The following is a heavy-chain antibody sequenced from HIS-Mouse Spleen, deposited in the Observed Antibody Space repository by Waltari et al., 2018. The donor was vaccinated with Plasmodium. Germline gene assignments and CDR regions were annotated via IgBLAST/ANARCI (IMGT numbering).Heavy chain of an antibody. D-gene: IGHD1-1*01. V-gene: IGHV4-34*01. CDR2: INHSGST. CDR1: GGSFSGYY. Sequence: QVQLQQWGAGLLKPSETLSLTCAVYGGSFSGYYWSWIRQPPGKGLEWIGEINHSGSTNYNPSLKSRVTISVDTSKNQFSLKLSSVTAADTAVYYCARGQLVIDAFDIWGQGTMVTVSS. CDR3: ARGQLVIDAFDI. J-gene: IGHJ3*02.